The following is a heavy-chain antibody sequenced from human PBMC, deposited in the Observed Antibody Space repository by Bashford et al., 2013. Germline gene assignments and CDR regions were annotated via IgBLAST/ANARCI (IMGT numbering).Heavy chain of an antibody. CDR2: INGDGSFT. V-gene: IGHV3-74*03. CDR1: GFTFSSYS. J-gene: IGHJ6*03. Sequence: GSLRLSCSASGFTFSSYSMNWVRQAPGKGLVWVARINGDGSFTTYADSVKGRFTIARDNTKNTLYLQMNSLRDEDTAVFYCARDSTFLFDYYYYYYMDVWGQGTTVTVSS. CDR3: ARDSTFLFDYYYYYYMDV. D-gene: IGHD3-16*01.